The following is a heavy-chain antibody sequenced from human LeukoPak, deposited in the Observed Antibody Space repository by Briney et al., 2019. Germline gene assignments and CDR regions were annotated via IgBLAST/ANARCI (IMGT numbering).Heavy chain of an antibody. V-gene: IGHV3-7*01. D-gene: IGHD5-12*01. CDR2: INQDGSKE. CDR1: GFTFSNYW. Sequence: TGGSLRLSCAASGFTFSNYWMTWVRQAPGKGLEWVAHINQDGSKEYYMDSVKARFTIYRDNAKNSLSLQMNSLRAEDTAVYYCVRDGGVSGYDLLDYWGQGTLVTVSS. CDR3: VRDGGVSGYDLLDY. J-gene: IGHJ4*02.